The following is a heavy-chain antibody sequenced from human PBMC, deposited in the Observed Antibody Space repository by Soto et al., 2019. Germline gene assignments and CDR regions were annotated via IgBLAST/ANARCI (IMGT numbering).Heavy chain of an antibody. J-gene: IGHJ4*02. D-gene: IGHD1-26*01. V-gene: IGHV4-38-2*02. Sequence: SETLSLTRPVSGYSISIGNYWGWIRQPPGKRLEWIGSIYQSGSTYYNPSLRSRATISVDTSKNQFSLKLSSVTAADTAVYYCARVLGAPLYYFDYWGQGILVTVSS. CDR2: IYQSGST. CDR1: GYSISIGNY. CDR3: ARVLGAPLYYFDY.